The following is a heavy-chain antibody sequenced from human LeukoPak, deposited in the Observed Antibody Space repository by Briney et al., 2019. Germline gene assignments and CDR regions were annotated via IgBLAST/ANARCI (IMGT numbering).Heavy chain of an antibody. V-gene: IGHV4-61*02. J-gene: IGHJ3*02. CDR3: ARRNGDYGDAFDI. CDR2: IYTSGST. Sequence: SETLSLTCTVSGGSISSGSYYWSWIRQPAGKGLEWIGRIYTSGSTNYNPSLKSRVTISVDTSKSQFSLKLSSVTAADTAVYYCARRNGDYGDAFDIWGQGTMVTVSS. D-gene: IGHD4-17*01. CDR1: GGSISSGSYY.